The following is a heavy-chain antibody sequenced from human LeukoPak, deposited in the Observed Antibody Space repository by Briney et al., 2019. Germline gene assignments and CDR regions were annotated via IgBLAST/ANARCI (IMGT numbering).Heavy chain of an antibody. CDR3: ARGSSIAARLCDY. J-gene: IGHJ4*02. Sequence: PSETLSLTCAVYGGSFSGYYWSWIRQPPGKGLEWIGSIYYSGSTYYNPSLKSRVTISVDTSKNQFSLKLSSVTAADTAVYYCARGSSIAARLCDYWGQGTLVTVSS. D-gene: IGHD6-6*01. CDR2: IYYSGST. CDR1: GGSFSGYY. V-gene: IGHV4-34*01.